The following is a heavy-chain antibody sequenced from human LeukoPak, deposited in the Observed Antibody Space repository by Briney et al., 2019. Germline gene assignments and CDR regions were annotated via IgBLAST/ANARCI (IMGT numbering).Heavy chain of an antibody. D-gene: IGHD3-22*01. CDR2: VSGDGSKT. V-gene: IGHV3-74*01. CDR1: GFTFSRYW. J-gene: IGHJ4*02. Sequence: PGGSLRLSRAASGFTFSRYWMHWVRQAPGKGLVWVSRVSGDGSKTNYADSVKGRFTISRDNSKNTLYLQVNSLRAEDSAVYYCASGAEDSSGYFVSWGQGTLVTVSS. CDR3: ASGAEDSSGYFVS.